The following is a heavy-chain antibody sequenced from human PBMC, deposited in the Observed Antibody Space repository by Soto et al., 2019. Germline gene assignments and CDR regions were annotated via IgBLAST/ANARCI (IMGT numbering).Heavy chain of an antibody. J-gene: IGHJ5*02. CDR3: ARQPYDRSGYYYGA. Sequence: QLQLQESGPGLVKPSETLSLTCTVSAGSISRSNYYWGWIRQPPGKGLEWIGSMYSSGTTYYNPALKSRVTISVDTSKNQFSLKLTSVTAADTAVYYCARQPYDRSGYYYGAWGQGTLVTVSS. D-gene: IGHD3-22*01. CDR1: AGSISRSNYY. CDR2: MYSSGTT. V-gene: IGHV4-39*01.